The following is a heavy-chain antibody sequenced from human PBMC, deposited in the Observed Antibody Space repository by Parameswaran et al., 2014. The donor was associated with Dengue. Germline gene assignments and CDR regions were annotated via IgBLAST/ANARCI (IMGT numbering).Heavy chain of an antibody. V-gene: IGHV3-9*01. J-gene: IGHJ4*02. Sequence: VRQMPGKGLEWVAGIKWNGRTIGQADSVRGRFTISRDNARNTLYLQMNSLRAEDTALYYCVKDNYHDSSGYFYIWGQGALVTVSS. D-gene: IGHD3-22*01. CDR3: VKDNYHDSSGYFYI. CDR2: IKWNGRTI.